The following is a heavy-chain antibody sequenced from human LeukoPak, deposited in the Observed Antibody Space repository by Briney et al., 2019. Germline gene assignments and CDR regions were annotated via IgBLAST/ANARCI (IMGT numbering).Heavy chain of an antibody. CDR1: GFTFSGSA. CDR2: IRSKANSYAT. V-gene: IGHV3-73*01. J-gene: IGHJ4*02. D-gene: IGHD6-6*01. Sequence: PGGSLRLSCAASGFTFSGSAMHWVRQASGKGLEWVGRIRSKANSYATAYAASVKGRFTISRDDSKNTAYLQMNSLKTEDTAVYYCAKDPNEYSSSSNFDYWGQGTLVTVSS. CDR3: AKDPNEYSSSSNFDY.